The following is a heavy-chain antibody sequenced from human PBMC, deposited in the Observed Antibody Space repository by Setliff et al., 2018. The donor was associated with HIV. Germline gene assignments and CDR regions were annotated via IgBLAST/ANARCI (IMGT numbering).Heavy chain of an antibody. CDR1: GGSINSRSYS. V-gene: IGHV4-39*01. D-gene: IGHD3-3*01. CDR2: FYYTGST. Sequence: KTSETLSLTCTVSGGSINSRSYSWGWIRQPPGKGLEWIGSFYYTGSTYYNPSLRSRVTISVDTSKNQFSLKLSSVSAADTAVYYCARPSLGIGGGSLFDYWGQGILVTVSS. CDR3: ARPSLGIGGGSLFDY. J-gene: IGHJ4*02.